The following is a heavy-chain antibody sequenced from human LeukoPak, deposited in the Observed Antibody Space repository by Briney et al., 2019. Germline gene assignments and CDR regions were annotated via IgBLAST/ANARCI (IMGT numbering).Heavy chain of an antibody. CDR1: GYTFTSYG. V-gene: IGHV1-18*01. CDR3: AREDIGAAAGTGKNYYYGMDV. CDR2: ISAYNGNT. Sequence: GASVKVSCKASGYTFTSYGISWVRQAPGQGLEWMGWISAYNGNTNYAQKLQGRVTMTTDTSTSTAYMELRSLRSDDTAVYYCAREDIGAAAGTGKNYYYGMDVWGQGTTVTVSS. D-gene: IGHD6-13*01. J-gene: IGHJ6*02.